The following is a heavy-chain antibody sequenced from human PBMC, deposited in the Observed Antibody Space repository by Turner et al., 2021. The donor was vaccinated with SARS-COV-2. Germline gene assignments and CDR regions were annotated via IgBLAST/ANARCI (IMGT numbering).Heavy chain of an antibody. J-gene: IGHJ5*02. D-gene: IGHD1-1*01. CDR3: ARGPSRMAEAGTAFDP. CDR1: GCFISTYY. V-gene: IGHV4-59*01. CDR2: NRHAKIS. Sequence: QVQLQESGPGLVKSSETLSFTCSVSGCFISTYYWSRIRLPPGTGLAWIGYNRHAKISNYSPSHGSRVTVSVDTSKTQFTLNMSPVPDTDTAIYFCARGPSRMAEAGTAFDPWGQGTLVTVFS.